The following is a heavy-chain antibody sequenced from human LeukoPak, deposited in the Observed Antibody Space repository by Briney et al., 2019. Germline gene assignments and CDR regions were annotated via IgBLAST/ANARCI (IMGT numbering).Heavy chain of an antibody. V-gene: IGHV1-2*06. CDR3: ARYRHGSGWVY. Sequence: ASVKVSCKASGYTFTGYYMHWVRQAPGQGLEWMGRINPNSGSTNYAQKFQGRVTMTRDTSISTAYMELSRLRSDDTAVYYCARYRHGSGWVYWGQGTLVTVSS. CDR2: INPNSGST. D-gene: IGHD6-19*01. CDR1: GYTFTGYY. J-gene: IGHJ4*02.